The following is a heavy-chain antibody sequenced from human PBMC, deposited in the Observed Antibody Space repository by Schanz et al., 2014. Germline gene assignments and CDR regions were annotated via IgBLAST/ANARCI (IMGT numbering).Heavy chain of an antibody. V-gene: IGHV3-23*01. D-gene: IGHD6-6*01. CDR3: AKGSMAARPLLPTDYYFYGTDI. J-gene: IGHJ6*02. CDR2: IASGGSHT. Sequence: EVQLLESGGALEQPGGSLRLSYAASGITFSDYAMSWVRQAPGKGLEWVSTIASGGSHTFYADSVTGRFTISGDNSKNTLFLQMNSLRVEDTAVYYCAKGSMAARPLLPTDYYFYGTDIWGQGTTVTVSS. CDR1: GITFSDYA.